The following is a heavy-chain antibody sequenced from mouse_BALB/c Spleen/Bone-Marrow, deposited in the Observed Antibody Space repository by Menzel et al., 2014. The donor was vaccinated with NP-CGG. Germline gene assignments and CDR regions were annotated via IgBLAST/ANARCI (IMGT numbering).Heavy chain of an antibody. J-gene: IGHJ3*01. CDR1: GFNIXDTY. CDR3: AKYYYGNSLFAY. Sequence: VQLKHSGAELVKPGASVKLSCTASGFNIXDTYMHWVKQRPEQGLEWIGRIDPANGNTKYDPKFQGKATITADTSSNTAYLHLSSLTSEDTAVYYCAKYYYGNSLFAYWGQGTLVTVSA. V-gene: IGHV14-3*02. CDR2: IDPANGNT. D-gene: IGHD1-1*01.